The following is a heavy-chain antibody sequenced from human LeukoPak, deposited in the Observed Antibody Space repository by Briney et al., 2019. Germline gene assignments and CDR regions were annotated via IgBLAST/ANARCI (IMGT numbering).Heavy chain of an antibody. Sequence: SQTLSLTYAISGDSVSSNSAAWNWLRQSPARGLDWLGKSFYSSKWYNEYAISVKSPITISADTSKNPFSLQLNSVTPEDSAVYYCARELTGFDYWGQGTLVTVSS. CDR2: SFYSSKWYN. D-gene: IGHD7-27*01. CDR3: ARELTGFDY. CDR1: GDSVSSNSAA. V-gene: IGHV6-1*01. J-gene: IGHJ4*02.